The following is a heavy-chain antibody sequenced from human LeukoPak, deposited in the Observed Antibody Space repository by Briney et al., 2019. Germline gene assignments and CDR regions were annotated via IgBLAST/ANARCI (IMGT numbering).Heavy chain of an antibody. CDR3: ASWPRIWFGELPFDY. J-gene: IGHJ4*02. Sequence: PSETLSLTCTVSGGSISSYYWGWIRQSPGKGLEWIGSMYHSGSTYYTPSLKSRVTISVDASKNQFSLKLSSVTAADTAVYYCASWPRIWFGELPFDYWGQGTLVTVSS. D-gene: IGHD3-10*01. CDR1: GGSISSYY. V-gene: IGHV4-38-2*02. CDR2: MYHSGST.